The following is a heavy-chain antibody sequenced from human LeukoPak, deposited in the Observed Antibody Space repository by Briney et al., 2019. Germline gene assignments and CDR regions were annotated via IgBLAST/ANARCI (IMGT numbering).Heavy chain of an antibody. CDR1: GDSISSGSYY. CDR3: ERNSSGWSFDY. V-gene: IGHV4-39*01. CDR2: IYYSGST. D-gene: IGHD6-19*01. J-gene: IGHJ4*01. Sequence: SETLSLTCTVSGDSISSGSYYWGWIRQSPGKDLEWIGSIYYSGSTHYNPSLKSRVTISVDTSKKQFSLKLSSVTAADTAVYYCERNSSGWSFDYWGQGTLVSVSS.